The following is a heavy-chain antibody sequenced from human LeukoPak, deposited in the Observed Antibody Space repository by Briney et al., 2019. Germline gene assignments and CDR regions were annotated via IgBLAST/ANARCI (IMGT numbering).Heavy chain of an antibody. CDR1: GFAFSSFW. V-gene: IGHV3-74*01. J-gene: IGHJ4*02. Sequence: GVSLRLSCAASGFAFSSFWMHWVRQPPGKGLVWVSRIDSDGSITTYADSVKGRFTISRDNAKNTVYLQINSLRAEDTAVCYCATLNSFGYDYWGQGVLVTVSS. D-gene: IGHD5-18*01. CDR3: ATLNSFGYDY. CDR2: IDSDGSIT.